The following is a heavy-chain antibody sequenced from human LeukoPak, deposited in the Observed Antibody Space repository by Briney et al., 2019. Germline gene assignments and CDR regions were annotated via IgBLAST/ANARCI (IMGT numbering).Heavy chain of an antibody. J-gene: IGHJ5*02. Sequence: GASVKVSCKASGYTFTSYYIHWVRQAPGQGLEWMGIINPSGGSTSCAQKLQGRVTMTTDTSTSTAYMELRSLRSDDTAVYYCARDRGLRFLSWFDPWGQGTLVIVSS. CDR3: ARDRGLRFLSWFDP. V-gene: IGHV1-46*01. CDR1: GYTFTSYY. D-gene: IGHD3-3*01. CDR2: INPSGGST.